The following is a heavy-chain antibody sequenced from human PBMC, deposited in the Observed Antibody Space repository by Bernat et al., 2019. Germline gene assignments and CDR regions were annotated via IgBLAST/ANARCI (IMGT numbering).Heavy chain of an antibody. CDR3: AGADWSKGFFDF. J-gene: IGHJ4*02. V-gene: IGHV3-53*01. CDR1: GFTVNSNH. D-gene: IGHD1/OR15-1a*01. Sequence: EVQLVESGGGLMQSGGSLRLSCAASGFTVNSNHMSWVRQAPGKGLEWVSLMKTGGNTHYADSVRGRFTISRDDSENTLFLQMNSLRAEDTAVYYCAGADWSKGFFDFWGQGTLLTVSS. CDR2: MKTGGNT.